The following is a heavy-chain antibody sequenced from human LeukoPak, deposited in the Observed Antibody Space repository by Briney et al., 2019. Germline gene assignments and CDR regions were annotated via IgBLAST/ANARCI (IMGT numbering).Heavy chain of an antibody. Sequence: SETLSLTCTVSGGSISSYYWSWIRQPPGKGLEWIGYIYYSGSTNYNPSLKSRVTISVDTSKNQFSLKLSSVTAADTAVYYCARDGYSSGWHYWFDPWGQGTLVTVSS. V-gene: IGHV4-59*01. J-gene: IGHJ5*02. D-gene: IGHD6-19*01. CDR2: IYYSGST. CDR1: GGSISSYY. CDR3: ARDGYSSGWHYWFDP.